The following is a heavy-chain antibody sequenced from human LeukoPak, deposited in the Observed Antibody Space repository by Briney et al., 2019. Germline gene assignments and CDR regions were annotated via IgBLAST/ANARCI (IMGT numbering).Heavy chain of an antibody. V-gene: IGHV3-33*01. D-gene: IGHD6-6*01. CDR3: ARDRRIAARRSLSYYYYYMDV. J-gene: IGHJ6*03. CDR2: IWYDGSNK. Sequence: GRSLRLSCAASGFTFSSYGMHWVRQAPGKGLEWVAVIWYDGSNKYYADSVKGRFTISRDNSKNTLYLQMNSLRAEDTAVYYCARDRRIAARRSLSYYYYYMDVWGKGTTVTVSS. CDR1: GFTFSSYG.